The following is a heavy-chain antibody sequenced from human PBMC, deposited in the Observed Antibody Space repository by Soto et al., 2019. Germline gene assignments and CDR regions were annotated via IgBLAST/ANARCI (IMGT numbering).Heavy chain of an antibody. CDR2: ISSSGDAT. J-gene: IGHJ4*01. D-gene: IGHD3-22*01. V-gene: IGHV3-48*03. CDR1: GFTFSTSE. Sequence: GGSLRLSCAASGFTFSTSEMSWVRQAPGKGLEWISHISSSGDATYYADSVRGRFSTSRDNANHSLFLQMNSLRVADTAVYYCARWEVVTGLDYWGQGTLVTVSS. CDR3: ARWEVVTGLDY.